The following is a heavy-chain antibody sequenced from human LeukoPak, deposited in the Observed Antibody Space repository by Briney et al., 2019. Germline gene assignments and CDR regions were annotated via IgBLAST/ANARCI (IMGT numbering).Heavy chain of an antibody. CDR1: GGSFSGYY. V-gene: IGHV4-34*01. CDR2: INHSGST. CDR3: ARVEMTTIIEFTPSDAFDV. D-gene: IGHD5-24*01. Sequence: PSETLSLTCAVYGGSFSGYYWSWIRQPPGKGLEWIGEINHSGSTNYNPSLESRVTISEDTSKYQFSLKLISVTAADTAVYYCARVEMTTIIEFTPSDAFDVWGQGTMVTVSS. J-gene: IGHJ3*01.